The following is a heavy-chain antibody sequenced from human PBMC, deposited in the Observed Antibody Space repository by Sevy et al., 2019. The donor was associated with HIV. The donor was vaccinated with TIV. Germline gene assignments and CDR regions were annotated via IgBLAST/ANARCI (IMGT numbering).Heavy chain of an antibody. D-gene: IGHD2-2*03. CDR2: INPKSGDS. J-gene: IGHJ4*02. CDR3: ARDLRLRGYCYGSFDY. V-gene: IGHV1-2*02. Sequence: ASVKVSCKASGYTFTGQYIHWVRQAPGQGLEWMGWINPKSGDSNYAQEFQGRVTMTRDTSINTAYMELSGLTSDDTAVYYCARDLRLRGYCYGSFDYWGQGTLVTVSS. CDR1: GYTFTGQY.